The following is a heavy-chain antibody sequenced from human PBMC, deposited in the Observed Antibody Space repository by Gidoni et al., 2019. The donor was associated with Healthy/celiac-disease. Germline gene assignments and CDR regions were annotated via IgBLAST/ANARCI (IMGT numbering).Heavy chain of an antibody. J-gene: IGHJ6*02. V-gene: IGHV4-59*01. CDR1: GGAISSYY. CDR2: IYYSGST. D-gene: IGHD2-15*01. Sequence: QVQPHESDPRLVKPSETLSVTCTVAGGAISSYYWSWIRQPPGKGLEWIGYIYYSGSTNYNPSLKSRVTISVDTSKHQFAVKLSSVTAADTAVYYCARGPAVCSGGSCYRPRDMDVWGQGTTVTVSS. CDR3: ARGPAVCSGGSCYRPRDMDV.